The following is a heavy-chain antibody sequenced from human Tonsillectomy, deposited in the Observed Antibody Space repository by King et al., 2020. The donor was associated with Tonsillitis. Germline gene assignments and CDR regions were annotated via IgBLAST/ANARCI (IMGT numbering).Heavy chain of an antibody. CDR3: TKDRDYALDV. CDR2: ISWNSGSI. Sequence: VQLVESGGGLGQPGRSLRLSCAASGFTFDDYAMHWVRPAPGKGLECVSVISWNSGSIGYADAVKGRITISRDNAKNSLYLQMNSLRPEDTALYYCTKDRDYALDVWGTGTTVTVSS. CDR1: GFTFDDYA. J-gene: IGHJ6*04. V-gene: IGHV3-9*01.